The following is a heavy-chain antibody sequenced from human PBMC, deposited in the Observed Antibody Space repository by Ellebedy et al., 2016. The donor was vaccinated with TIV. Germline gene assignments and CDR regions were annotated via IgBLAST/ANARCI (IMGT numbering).Heavy chain of an antibody. CDR1: GYTFTSYA. V-gene: IGHV1-3*01. CDR2: INAGNGNT. Sequence: ASVKVSXXASGYTFTSYAMHWVRQAPGQRLEWMGWINAGNGNTKYSQKFQGRVTITRDTSASTAYMELSSLRSEDTAVYYCARDYDFWSGSTYPLYYWGQGTLVTVSS. CDR3: ARDYDFWSGSTYPLYY. D-gene: IGHD3-3*01. J-gene: IGHJ4*02.